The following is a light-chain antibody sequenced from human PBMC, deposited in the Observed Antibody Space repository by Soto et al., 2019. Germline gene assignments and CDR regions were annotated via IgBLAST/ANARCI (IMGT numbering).Light chain of an antibody. J-gene: IGKJ3*01. CDR1: QNITKF. Sequence: EIVLTQFPATLSLSPGESATLSCRASQNITKFLGWYQHRPGQSPRLLIYDAFNRATGVPARFSGSGSGTDFTLTISSLQPEDVGVYFCQQYGTSLTFGPGTKVDIK. V-gene: IGKV3-11*01. CDR2: DAF. CDR3: QQYGTSLT.